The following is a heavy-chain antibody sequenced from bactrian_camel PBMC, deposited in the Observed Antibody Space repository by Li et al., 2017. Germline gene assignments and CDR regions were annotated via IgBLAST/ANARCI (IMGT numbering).Heavy chain of an antibody. Sequence: QVQLVESGGGLVQPGGSLRLSCAASGFVFSSFYMSWVRQDPGKGLEWVSTISSDGTNTYYADSVKGRFTISRDNAKNTIYLQMNSLKSEDTALYYCARGRLYYDSWGQGTQVT. CDR3: ARGRLYYDS. CDR1: GFVFSSFY. CDR2: ISSDGTNT. D-gene: IGHD2*01. V-gene: IGHV3-2*01. J-gene: IGHJ4*01.